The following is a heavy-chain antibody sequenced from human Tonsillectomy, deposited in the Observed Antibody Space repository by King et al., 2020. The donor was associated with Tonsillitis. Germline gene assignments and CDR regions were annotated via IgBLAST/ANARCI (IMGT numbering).Heavy chain of an antibody. V-gene: IGHV4-59*01. J-gene: IGHJ4*02. D-gene: IGHD1-26*01. CDR2: IYYSGST. CDR3: ARGGRDSGSPGRVDY. CDR1: GGSISSYY. Sequence: VQLQESGPGLVKPSETLSLTCTVSGGSISSYYWNWIRQPPGKELEWIGYIYYSGSTNYNPSLKSRVTISVDTSQNQFSLKLTSVTAAGTALYYCARGGRDSGSPGRVDYWGQGTLVTVSS.